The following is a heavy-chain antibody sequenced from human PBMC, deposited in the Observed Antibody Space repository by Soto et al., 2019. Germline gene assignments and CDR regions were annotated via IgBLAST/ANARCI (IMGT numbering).Heavy chain of an antibody. J-gene: IGHJ4*02. V-gene: IGHV1-69*08. Sequence: QVQLVQSGAVIKKPGSSVKVSCKASGGTFSSYIITWVRQAPGQGLEWMGRIIPILGIVNYAQKFQGRVTMTADKSTNTAYMELSGLRSEDPAVYYCAREDTLVDDTINYWGQGTLVTVSS. D-gene: IGHD5-18*01. CDR2: IIPILGIV. CDR3: AREDTLVDDTINY. CDR1: GGTFSSYI.